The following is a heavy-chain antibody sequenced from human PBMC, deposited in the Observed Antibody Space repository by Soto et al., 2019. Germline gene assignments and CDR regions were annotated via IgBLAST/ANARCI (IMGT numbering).Heavy chain of an antibody. V-gene: IGHV3-23*01. J-gene: IGHJ4*01. CDR2: ISGSGGNT. D-gene: IGHD1-26*01. Sequence: EVQLLESGGDLVQPGGSLRLSCAASGLIFSDYAMSWVRQAPGKGLECVACISGSGGNTFYADSVKGRFTISRDNSKNTLSLHMNSLGVDDTAVYFCAKDRFGIVGPVDYWGHGTLVTVSS. CDR3: AKDRFGIVGPVDY. CDR1: GLIFSDYA.